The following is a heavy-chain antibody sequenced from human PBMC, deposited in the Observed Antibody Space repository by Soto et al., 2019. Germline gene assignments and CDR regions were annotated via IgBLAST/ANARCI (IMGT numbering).Heavy chain of an antibody. Sequence: SQKISSKGCRYYLTCYWFRGEHQMPRQDLAWMGRIDPSDSYPNYSPSSQGHATTAADKSISTADLQCRSLKASDTAMYYCARLFSDDSTTEYYYYGMDVWGQGTTVTVS. D-gene: IGHD1-1*01. J-gene: IGHJ6*02. CDR1: RYYLTCYW. V-gene: IGHV5-10-1*01. CDR2: IDPSDSYP. CDR3: ARLFSDDSTTEYYYYGMDV.